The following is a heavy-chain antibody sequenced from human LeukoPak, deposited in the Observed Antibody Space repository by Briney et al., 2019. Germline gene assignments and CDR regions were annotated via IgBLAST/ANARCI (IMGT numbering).Heavy chain of an antibody. CDR2: IYHSGST. Sequence: PSETLSLTCTVSGYSISSGYYWGWIRQPPGKGLEWIGSIYHSGSTYYNPSLKSRVTISVDTSKNQFSLKLSSVTAADTAVYYCARDRPKDDAFDIWGQGTLVIVSS. V-gene: IGHV4-38-2*02. CDR3: ARDRPKDDAFDI. CDR1: GYSISSGYY. J-gene: IGHJ3*02.